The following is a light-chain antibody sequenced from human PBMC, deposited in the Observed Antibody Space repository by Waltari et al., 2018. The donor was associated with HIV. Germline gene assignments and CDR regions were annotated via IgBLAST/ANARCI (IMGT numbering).Light chain of an antibody. J-gene: IGLJ3*02. V-gene: IGLV1-51*01. CDR1: SSKFGNDF. Sequence: QSVFTQPPSVSAAPGQKVTISCSGRSSKFGNDFVSWYQHLPGAAPQLLIYDNDKRPSGISDRFSGSKSGTSATLGITGLQTGDETDYYCGTWDTSLGAGVFGGGTKLTVL. CDR3: GTWDTSLGAGV. CDR2: DND.